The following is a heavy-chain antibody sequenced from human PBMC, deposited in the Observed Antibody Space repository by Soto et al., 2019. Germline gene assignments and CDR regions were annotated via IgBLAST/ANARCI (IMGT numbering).Heavy chain of an antibody. J-gene: IGHJ4*02. D-gene: IGHD2-2*01. V-gene: IGHV4-31*03. CDR2: VFYSGDT. CDR1: GDSIYGGDYY. CDR3: ARRHCSNTSCYPFAY. Sequence: SLTCTVSGDSIYGGDYYWSWIRQHPGRGLEWIGYVFYSGDTYYNPSLKSRVSMAVDTSKKQFSLNLRSVTAADTAVYFCARRHCSNTSCYPFAYWGQGTLVTVSS.